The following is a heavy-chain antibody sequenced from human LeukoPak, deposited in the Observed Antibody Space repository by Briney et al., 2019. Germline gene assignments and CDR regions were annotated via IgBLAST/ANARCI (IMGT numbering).Heavy chain of an antibody. J-gene: IGHJ6*03. CDR2: SGRRDST. CDR3: AKDPNFYYCMDV. V-gene: IGHV3-23*01. Sequence: GGSLRLSCAASGFTFSSYGVSWVRQAPGKGLEWVSTSGRRDSTSYADSVKGRFTISRDNSKNTLYLQMNSLRADDTPVYYCAKDPNFYYCMDVWGKGTTVTISS. CDR1: GFTFSSYG.